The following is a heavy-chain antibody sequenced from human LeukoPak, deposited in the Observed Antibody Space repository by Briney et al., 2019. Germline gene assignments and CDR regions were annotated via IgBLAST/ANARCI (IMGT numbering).Heavy chain of an antibody. CDR1: GGSIGGNY. V-gene: IGHV4-59*08. CDR3: ARHFVPKNYFEY. D-gene: IGHD2-21*01. CDR2: IYYTGST. Sequence: PSETLSLTCAVSGGSIGGNYWSWIRQPPGKGLEWMGFIYYTGSTKYNPSLESRATMSVDTSKNQFSVNLISLTAADTAVYFCARHFVPKNYFEYWGQGILVSVSS. J-gene: IGHJ4*02.